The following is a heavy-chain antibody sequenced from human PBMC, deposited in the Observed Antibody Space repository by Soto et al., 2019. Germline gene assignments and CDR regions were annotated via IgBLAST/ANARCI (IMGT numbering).Heavy chain of an antibody. CDR1: GGSFSGYY. D-gene: IGHD6-19*01. J-gene: IGHJ4*02. V-gene: IGHV4-34*01. Sequence: PSETLSLTCAVYGGSFSGYYWSWIHQPPGKGLERIGEINHSGSTNYNPSLKSRVTISVDTSKNQFSLKLSSVTAADTAVYYCARDPQLGSIAVAGTKKFDYWGQGTLVTVSS. CDR2: INHSGST. CDR3: ARDPQLGSIAVAGTKKFDY.